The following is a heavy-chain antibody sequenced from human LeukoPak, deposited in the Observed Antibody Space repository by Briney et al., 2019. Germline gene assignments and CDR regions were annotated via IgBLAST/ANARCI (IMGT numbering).Heavy chain of an antibody. CDR3: ARVKYFDY. CDR2: INSDGSST. Sequence: GSLRLSCAASGFTFSSYWMHWVRQAPGKGLGWVSRINSDGSSTSYADSVKGRFTISRDNAKNTLYLQMNSLRAEDTAVYYCARVKYFDYWGQGTLVTVSS. J-gene: IGHJ4*02. V-gene: IGHV3-74*01. CDR1: GFTFSSYW.